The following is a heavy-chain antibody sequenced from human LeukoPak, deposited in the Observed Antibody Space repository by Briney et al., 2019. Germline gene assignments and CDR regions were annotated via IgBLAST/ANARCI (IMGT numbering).Heavy chain of an antibody. J-gene: IGHJ5*02. D-gene: IGHD1-26*01. CDR2: IIPIFGTA. CDR1: GGTFSSYA. V-gene: IGHV1-69*05. CDR3: LIRSGNYNWFDP. Sequence: GASVKVSCKASGGTFSSYAISWVRQAPGQGLEWMGGIIPIFGTANYAQKFQGRVTITTDESTSTAYMELSSLRSEDTAVYYCLIRSGNYNWFDPWGQGTLVTVSS.